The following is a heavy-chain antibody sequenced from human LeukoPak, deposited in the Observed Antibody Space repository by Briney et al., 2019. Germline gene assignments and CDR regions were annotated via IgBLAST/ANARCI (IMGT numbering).Heavy chain of an antibody. CDR1: GYTFTGYY. CDR2: INPNSGGT. J-gene: IGHJ4*02. D-gene: IGHD3-9*01. V-gene: IGHV1-2*02. Sequence: ASVKVSCKASGYTFTGYYMHWVRQAPGQGLEWMGWINPNSGGTNYAQKFQGRVTMTRDTSISTAYMELSRLRSDDTALYYCARDHYDILTGYYYFHYWGQGTLVTVSS. CDR3: ARDHYDILTGYYYFHY.